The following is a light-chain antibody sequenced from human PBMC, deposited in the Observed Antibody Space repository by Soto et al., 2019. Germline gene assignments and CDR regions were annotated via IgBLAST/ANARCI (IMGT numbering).Light chain of an antibody. CDR1: QIINTW. CDR2: RAS. CDR3: QQYETYSGT. Sequence: DIQMTQSTSSLSASVGARVTITCRASQIINTWLAWFQQKPGKAPKLLIYRASNLVNGVPSRFSGSGSGKEFTLTISSLQPDDFSIYYCQQYETYSGTFGPGTKVDL. V-gene: IGKV1-5*03. J-gene: IGKJ3*01.